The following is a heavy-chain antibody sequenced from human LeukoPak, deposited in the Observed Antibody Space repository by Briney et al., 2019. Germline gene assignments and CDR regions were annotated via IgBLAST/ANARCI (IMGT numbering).Heavy chain of an antibody. CDR3: ARVWTIVVVPAGWFDP. Sequence: ASVKVSCKASGGSFTSYGISWVRQAPGQGLEWMGWISAYNGNTNCAQKLQGRVTMTTDTSTSTAYMELRSLRSDDTAVYYCARVWTIVVVPAGWFDPWGQGTLVTVSS. V-gene: IGHV1-18*01. CDR2: ISAYNGNT. J-gene: IGHJ5*02. CDR1: GGSFTSYG. D-gene: IGHD2-2*01.